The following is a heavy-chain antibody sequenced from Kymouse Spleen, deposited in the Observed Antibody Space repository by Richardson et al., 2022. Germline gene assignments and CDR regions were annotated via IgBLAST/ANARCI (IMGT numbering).Heavy chain of an antibody. Sequence: EVQLVESGGGLVQPGGSLKLSCAASGFTFSGSAMHWVRQASGKGLEWVGRIRSKANSYATAYAASVKGRFTISRDDSKNTAYLQMNSLKTEDTAVYYCTSGTMVREAKGSYYYYYGMDVWGQGTTVTVSS. J-gene: IGHJ6*02. CDR2: IRSKANSYAT. V-gene: IGHV3-73*02. CDR3: TSGTMVREAKGSYYYYYGMDV. CDR1: GFTFSGSA. D-gene: IGHD3-10*01.